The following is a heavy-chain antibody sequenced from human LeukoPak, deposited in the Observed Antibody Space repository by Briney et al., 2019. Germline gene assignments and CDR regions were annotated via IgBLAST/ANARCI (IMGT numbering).Heavy chain of an antibody. CDR2: IYPGDSDT. J-gene: IGHJ4*02. CDR1: GYSFTNYW. V-gene: IGHV5-51*01. Sequence: GESLKISCKGSGYSFTNYWIGWVRQMPGKGLEWMGIIYPGDSDTRYSPSFQGQVTISADKSISTAYLQWSSLKASDTAMYYCARHGGETYYDFWSGYSDYWGQGTLVTVSS. CDR3: ARHGGETYYDFWSGYSDY. D-gene: IGHD3-3*01.